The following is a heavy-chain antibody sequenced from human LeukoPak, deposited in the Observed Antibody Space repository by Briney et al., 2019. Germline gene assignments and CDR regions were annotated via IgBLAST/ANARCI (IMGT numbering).Heavy chain of an antibody. Sequence: XYGXSWVRQAPGXGLXWVSAISGSGGSTXYADSVKGRFTISRXXSKXTLYLQMNSLRAEDTAVYYXXXXXXXXXXXXXXDYXGQXXXXTVSS. V-gene: IGHV3-23*01. CDR2: ISGSGGST. CDR3: XXXXXXXXXXXXXDY. CDR1: XYG. J-gene: IGHJ4*02.